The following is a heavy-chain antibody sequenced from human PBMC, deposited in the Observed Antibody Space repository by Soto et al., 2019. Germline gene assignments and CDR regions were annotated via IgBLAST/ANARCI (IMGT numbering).Heavy chain of an antibody. CDR3: ARRIWTYHDFWSGFYFDY. CDR2: INAGSGNT. CDR1: GYTFTSHA. Sequence: ASVKVSCKASGYTFTSHAIHWVRQAPGQRLEWMGWINAGSGNTKYSQKFQGRVNITRDTSASTVYMELSSLRSEDTAVYYCARRIWTYHDFWSGFYFDYWGQGSLVTVS. J-gene: IGHJ4*02. V-gene: IGHV1-3*01. D-gene: IGHD3-3*01.